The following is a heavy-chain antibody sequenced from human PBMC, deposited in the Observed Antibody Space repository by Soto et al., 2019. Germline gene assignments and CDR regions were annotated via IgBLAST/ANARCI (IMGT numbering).Heavy chain of an antibody. D-gene: IGHD5-18*01. CDR3: ARDERGYNYVSDYGLDV. CDR2: IIPTLDIV. Sequence: QVQLVQSGAELKKPGSSVKVSCEASGGTFNSHTIIAWVRQAPGQGPEWMGRIIPTLDIVDYAQKFQDRVKITADRPTNTAFMELRSLVSEDTAVYYCARDERGYNYVSDYGLDVWGQGTMVTVS. V-gene: IGHV1-69*08. CDR1: GGTFNSHT. J-gene: IGHJ6*02.